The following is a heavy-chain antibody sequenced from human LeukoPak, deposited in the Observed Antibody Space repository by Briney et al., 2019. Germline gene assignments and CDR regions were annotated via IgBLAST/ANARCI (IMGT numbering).Heavy chain of an antibody. J-gene: IGHJ4*02. CDR1: GFTVSSSP. Sequence: AGGSLRLSCAASGFTVSSSPINWVRQAPGRGLEWVSVIYSGGNTFYADSVKGRFTISRDNSKNTLYLQMNSLRAENTAVYYCARDSGWYSGPYYFDYWGQGTLVTVSS. D-gene: IGHD6-19*01. CDR3: ARDSGWYSGPYYFDY. CDR2: IYSGGNT. V-gene: IGHV3-66*01.